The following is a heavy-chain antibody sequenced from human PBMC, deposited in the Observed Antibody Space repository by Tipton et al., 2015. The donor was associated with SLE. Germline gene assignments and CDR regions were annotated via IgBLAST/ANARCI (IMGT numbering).Heavy chain of an antibody. V-gene: IGHV3-11*06. CDR2: ITSSSSYT. D-gene: IGHD6-13*01. CDR3: ARRYSSSCPYDC. CDR1: GFMFSDYY. J-gene: IGHJ4*02. Sequence: GSLRLSCAASGFMFSDYYMSWIRQAPGKGLEWVSYITSSSSYTNYADSVKGRFTISRDNAKNSLYLQINSLRAEDTAIYYCARRYSSSCPYDCWGQGTLVTVSS.